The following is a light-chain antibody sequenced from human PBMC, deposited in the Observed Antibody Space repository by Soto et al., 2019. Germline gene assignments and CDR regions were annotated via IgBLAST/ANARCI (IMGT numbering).Light chain of an antibody. CDR1: QGISNY. Sequence: DIQMTQSPSSLSASVGDRVTITFRASQGISNYLAWYQQQPGKAPQLLIYGATTLQSGGPSRFSGNGSGTEFTLTITSLQPDDSATYYCQQYNGLPTWTFGQGTKVDIK. CDR3: QQYNGLPTWT. V-gene: IGKV1-27*01. J-gene: IGKJ1*01. CDR2: GAT.